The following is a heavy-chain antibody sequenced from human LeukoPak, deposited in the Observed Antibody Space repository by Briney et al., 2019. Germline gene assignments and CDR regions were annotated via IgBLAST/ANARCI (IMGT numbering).Heavy chain of an antibody. CDR1: GFIFSTYW. J-gene: IGHJ4*02. CDR2: IKYDGDEK. CDR3: AKVYDYVDY. Sequence: PGGSLRLSCAASGFIFSTYWMTWVRQAPGKGLEWVATIKYDGDEKFYVDSVTSRFTISRDNAKSSLYLQMNSLTAEDTAVYYCAKVYDYVDYWGQGTLVTVSS. V-gene: IGHV3-7*01.